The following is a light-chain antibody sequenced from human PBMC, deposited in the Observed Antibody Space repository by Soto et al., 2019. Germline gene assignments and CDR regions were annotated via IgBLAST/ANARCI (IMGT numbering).Light chain of an antibody. CDR3: QQYGSSIT. CDR1: QAVTSKF. J-gene: IGKJ5*01. Sequence: EIVLTQSPGTLSLSPGDEATLSCKASQAVTSKFLAWYQQKPGQPPRLLIYGASSRATGIPDRFSGSGSGTDFTLTISRLEPEDFAVYYCQQYGSSITFGQGTRLEIK. CDR2: GAS. V-gene: IGKV3-20*01.